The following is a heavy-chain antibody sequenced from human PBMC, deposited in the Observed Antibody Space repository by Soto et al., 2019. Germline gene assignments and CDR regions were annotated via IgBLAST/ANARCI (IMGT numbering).Heavy chain of an antibody. V-gene: IGHV4-59*08. Sequence: SETLSLTCTVSGGSISSYYWIWIRQPPGKGLEWIGYIYYSGSTNYNPSLKSRVTISVDTSKNQFSLKLSSVTAADTAVYYCARGRGAAGTKSRYYYYYMDVWGKGTTVTVSS. D-gene: IGHD6-13*01. CDR3: ARGRGAAGTKSRYYYYYMDV. J-gene: IGHJ6*03. CDR1: GGSISSYY. CDR2: IYYSGST.